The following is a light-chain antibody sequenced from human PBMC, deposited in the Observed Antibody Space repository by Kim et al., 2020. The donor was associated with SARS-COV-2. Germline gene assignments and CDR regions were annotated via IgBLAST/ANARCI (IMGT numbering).Light chain of an antibody. CDR3: QKYDSAPWT. CDR2: GAS. V-gene: IGKV1-27*01. J-gene: IGKJ1*01. Sequence: DIQMAQSPSSLSASVGDRVTITCRASQGISHSLAWYRQKPGKVPMLLIYGASTLQSGVPSRFSDSGSGTDFTLTISSLQPEDAATYYCQKYDSAPWTFGQGTKVDIK. CDR1: QGISHS.